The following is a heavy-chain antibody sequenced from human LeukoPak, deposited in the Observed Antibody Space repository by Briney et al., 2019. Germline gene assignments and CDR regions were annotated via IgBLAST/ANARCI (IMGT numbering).Heavy chain of an antibody. CDR3: ARGAAAYY. J-gene: IGHJ4*02. V-gene: IGHV4-34*01. CDR1: GGSFSGYY. CDR2: INHSGST. D-gene: IGHD2-15*01. Sequence: SETLSLTCAVYGGSFSGYYWSWIRQPPGKGLEWIGEINHSGSTNYNPSLKSRVTISVDTSKNQFSLKLSPVTAADTAVYYCARGAAAYYWGQGTLVTVSS.